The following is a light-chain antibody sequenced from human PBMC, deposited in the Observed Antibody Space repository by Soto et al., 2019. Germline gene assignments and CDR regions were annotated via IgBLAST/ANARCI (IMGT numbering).Light chain of an antibody. J-gene: IGLJ1*01. Sequence: QSVLTQPRSASGTPGQRVTISCSGSSSNIVSNYVYWYQQLPGTAPKLLIYRNNQRPSGVPDRFSGSKSGTSASLAISGLRSEDEADYYCAAWDDSLSAPYVFGTGTKLTVL. V-gene: IGLV1-47*01. CDR2: RNN. CDR3: AAWDDSLSAPYV. CDR1: SSNIVSNY.